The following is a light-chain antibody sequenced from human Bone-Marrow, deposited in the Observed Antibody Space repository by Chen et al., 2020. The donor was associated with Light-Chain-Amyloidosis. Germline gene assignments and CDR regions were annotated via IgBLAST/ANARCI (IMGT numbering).Light chain of an antibody. V-gene: IGLV3-21*02. CDR1: NIGSTS. CDR2: DDS. CDR3: QVWDRSSDRPV. Sequence: SYVLTQPSSVSVAPGQTATIACGGNNIGSTSVHWYQQTPGQAPLLVVDDDSDRPSGIPERLAGSNSGNTAPLTSSRVEAGDEADYYCQVWDRSSDRPVFGGGTKLTVL. J-gene: IGLJ3*02.